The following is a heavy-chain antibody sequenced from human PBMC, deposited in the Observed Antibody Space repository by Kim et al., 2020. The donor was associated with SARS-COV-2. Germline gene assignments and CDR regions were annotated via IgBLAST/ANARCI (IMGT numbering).Heavy chain of an antibody. CDR2: IRSKANSYAT. V-gene: IGHV3-73*01. D-gene: IGHD6-13*01. CDR3: TTTGYSSSWYDATDYYYGMDV. CDR1: GFTFSGSA. Sequence: GGSLRLSCAASGFTFSGSAMHWVRQASGKGLEWVGRIRSKANSYATAYAASVKGRFTISRDDSKNTAYLQMNSLKTEDTAVYYCTTTGYSSSWYDATDYYYGMDVWGQGTTVTVSS. J-gene: IGHJ6*02.